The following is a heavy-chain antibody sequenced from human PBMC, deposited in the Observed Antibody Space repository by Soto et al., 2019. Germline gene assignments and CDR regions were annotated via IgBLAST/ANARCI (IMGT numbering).Heavy chain of an antibody. D-gene: IGHD2-2*01. J-gene: IGHJ4*02. CDR1: GFTFSSYA. CDR2: IGGSGGST. V-gene: IGHV3-23*01. Sequence: PGVSLRLSCAASGFTFSSYAMSWVRQAPGKGLEWVSAIGGSGGSTYYADSVKGRFTISRDNSKNTLYLQMNSLRAEDTAVYYCAKPPDYCSSTSCPSYYFDYWRQGTLVTVSS. CDR3: AKPPDYCSSTSCPSYYFDY.